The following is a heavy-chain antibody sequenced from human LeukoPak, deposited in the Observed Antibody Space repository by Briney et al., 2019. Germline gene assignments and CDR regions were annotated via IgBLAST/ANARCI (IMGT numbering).Heavy chain of an antibody. Sequence: SETLSLTCTVSGCSISSGGYSWSWIRQTPGKGLEWIGYIYHSGSTYYNPSLKSRVTISVDRSKNQFSLKLSSVTAADTAVYYCARGFSGSYVDYWGQGTLVTVSS. D-gene: IGHD1-26*01. CDR2: IYHSGST. J-gene: IGHJ4*02. V-gene: IGHV4-30-2*01. CDR3: ARGFSGSYVDY. CDR1: GCSISSGGYS.